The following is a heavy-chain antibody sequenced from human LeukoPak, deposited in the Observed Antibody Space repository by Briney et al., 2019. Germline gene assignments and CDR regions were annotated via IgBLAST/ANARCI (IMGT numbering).Heavy chain of an antibody. J-gene: IGHJ4*02. CDR2: ISAYNGNT. V-gene: IGHV1-18*01. D-gene: IGHD2-8*01. CDR1: GYTFTSYG. CDR3: AGSLGYCTSNVCYLKY. Sequence: ASVKVSCKASGYTFTSYGISWVRQAPGQGLEWMGWISAYNGNTNYAQKLQGRVTMTTDTYTNTAYMELRSLRSDNTAVYYCAGSLGYCTSNVCYLKYWGQGTLVTVSS.